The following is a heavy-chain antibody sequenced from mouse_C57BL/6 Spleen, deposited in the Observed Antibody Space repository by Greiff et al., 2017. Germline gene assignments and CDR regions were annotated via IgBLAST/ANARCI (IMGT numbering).Heavy chain of an antibody. Sequence: VQLQQPGAELVRPGSSVKLSCKASGYTFTSYWMDWVKQRTGQGLEWIGNIYPSDSETHYNQKFKDKATLTVDKSSSTAYMQLSSLTSEDSAVYYCARGYYGSSYGYWGQGTTLTVSS. CDR1: GYTFTSYW. CDR3: ARGYYGSSYGY. CDR2: IYPSDSET. V-gene: IGHV1-61*01. D-gene: IGHD1-1*01. J-gene: IGHJ2*01.